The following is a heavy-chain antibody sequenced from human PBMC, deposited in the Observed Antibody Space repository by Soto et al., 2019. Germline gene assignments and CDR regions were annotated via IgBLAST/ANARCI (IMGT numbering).Heavy chain of an antibody. CDR3: ARDEDIVLKVYAMRAFDI. J-gene: IGHJ3*02. Sequence: EVQLVESGGGLVQPGGSLRLSCAASGFTFSSYWMSWVRQAPGKGLEWVANIKQDGSEKYYVDSVKGRFTISRDNAKNPLYLQMNSLRAEDTAVYYCARDEDIVLKVYAMRAFDIWGQGTMVTVSS. V-gene: IGHV3-7*01. D-gene: IGHD2-8*01. CDR2: IKQDGSEK. CDR1: GFTFSSYW.